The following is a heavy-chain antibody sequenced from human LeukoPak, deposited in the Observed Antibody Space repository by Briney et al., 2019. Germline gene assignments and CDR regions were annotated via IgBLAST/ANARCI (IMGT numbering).Heavy chain of an antibody. J-gene: IGHJ4*02. D-gene: IGHD3-22*01. V-gene: IGHV4-61*02. CDR3: ARENYYDSSGYLFDY. Sequence: SQTLSLTCTVSGGSISSGSYYSSWIRQPAGKGLEWLGRIYTSGSTTYNPSLKSRVTISVDTSKNQFSLKLSSVTAADTAVYYCARENYYDSSGYLFDYWGQGTLVTVSS. CDR2: IYTSGST. CDR1: GGSISSGSYY.